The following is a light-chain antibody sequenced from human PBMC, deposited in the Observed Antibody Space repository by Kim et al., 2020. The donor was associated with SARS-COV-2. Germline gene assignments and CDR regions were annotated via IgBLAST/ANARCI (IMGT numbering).Light chain of an antibody. J-gene: IGKJ1*01. CDR3: QKYNSAPWT. Sequence: ASVGDRVTITCRASQDIANSLAWYQQKPGTVPKVLIYGASTLQSGVPSRFSGSGSGTKFTLTIGSLQTEDVATYYCQKYNSAPWTFGPGTKVDIK. CDR2: GAS. CDR1: QDIANS. V-gene: IGKV1-27*01.